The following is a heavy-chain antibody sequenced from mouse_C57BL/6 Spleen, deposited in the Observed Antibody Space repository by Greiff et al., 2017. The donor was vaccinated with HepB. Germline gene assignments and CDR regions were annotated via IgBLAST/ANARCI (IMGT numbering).Heavy chain of an antibody. V-gene: IGHV5-9*01. J-gene: IGHJ1*03. CDR1: GFTFSSYT. Sequence: EVKLVESGGGLVKPGGSLKLSCAASGFTFSSYTMSWVRQTPEKRLEWVATISGGGGNTYYPDSVKGRFTISRDNAKNTLYLQMSSLRSEDTALYYCARLGGYYWYFDVWGTGTTVTVSS. CDR3: ARLGGYYWYFDV. D-gene: IGHD1-1*02. CDR2: ISGGGGNT.